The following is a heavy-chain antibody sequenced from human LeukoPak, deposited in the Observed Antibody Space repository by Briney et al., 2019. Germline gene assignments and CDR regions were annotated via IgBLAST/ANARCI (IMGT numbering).Heavy chain of an antibody. Sequence: GGSLRLSCAASGFTFSSYEMNWVRQAPGKGLEWVSYISSSGSTIYYADSVKGRFTISRDNAKNTLYLQMNSLRAEDTAVYYCARTRRVVVPAAIGASSSNYYYMDVWGKGTTVTVSS. CDR2: ISSSGSTI. CDR3: ARTRRVVVPAAIGASSSNYYYMDV. D-gene: IGHD2-2*01. V-gene: IGHV3-48*03. J-gene: IGHJ6*03. CDR1: GFTFSSYE.